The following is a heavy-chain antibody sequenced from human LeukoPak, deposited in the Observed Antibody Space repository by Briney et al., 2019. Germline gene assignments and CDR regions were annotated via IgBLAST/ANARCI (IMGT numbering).Heavy chain of an antibody. D-gene: IGHD1-20*01. J-gene: IGHJ4*02. CDR1: GYTFTSYD. Sequence: GASVKVSCKAAGYTFTSYDINSVRQATGQGLEWMGWMNPNSGNTGYAQKLQGRVTMTRNTSISTAYMELSSLRSEDTAVYYCARANWNYFDYWGQRTLVTVSS. CDR2: MNPNSGNT. V-gene: IGHV1-8*01. CDR3: ARANWNYFDY.